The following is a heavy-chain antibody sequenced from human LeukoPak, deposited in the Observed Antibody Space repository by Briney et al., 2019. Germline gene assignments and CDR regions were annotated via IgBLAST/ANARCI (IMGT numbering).Heavy chain of an antibody. D-gene: IGHD3-3*01. V-gene: IGHV3-74*01. J-gene: IGHJ4*02. CDR1: GLTYTNYW. CDR2: IDIDGSGT. Sequence: PGGSLRLSCAASGLTYTNYWMHWVRQVPGKGLVWVSRIDIDGSGTSYADSVKGRFTISRDNAKNTLYLQMNSLRAEDTAVYYRATILDYWGQGILVTVSS. CDR3: ATILDY.